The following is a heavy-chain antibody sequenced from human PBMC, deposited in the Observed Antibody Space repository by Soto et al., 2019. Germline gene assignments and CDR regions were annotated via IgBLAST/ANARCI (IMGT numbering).Heavy chain of an antibody. CDR1: GGTFSSYV. CDR2: IVPIFGSA. V-gene: IGHV1-69*13. D-gene: IGHD1-1*01. Sequence: SVKVSCKASGGTFSSYVINWVRQAPGQGLEWMGGIVPIFGSANYAQKFQGRVTITADASTSTAYMELSSLRSDDTAVYYCEVSGLYDFDFWGQGTLVTV. J-gene: IGHJ3*01. CDR3: EVSGLYDFDF.